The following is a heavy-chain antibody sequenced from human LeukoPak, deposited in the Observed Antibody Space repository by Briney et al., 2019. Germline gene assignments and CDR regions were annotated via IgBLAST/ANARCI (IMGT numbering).Heavy chain of an antibody. D-gene: IGHD3-22*01. CDR3: ARDRGYFDRALGYFDY. V-gene: IGHV4-34*01. CDR2: INHSGST. Sequence: SETLSLTCAVYGGSFSGYYWSWIRQPPGKGLEWIGEINHSGSTNYNPSLKSRVTISVDTSKNQFSLKLSSVTAADTAVYYCARDRGYFDRALGYFDYWGQGTLVTVSS. J-gene: IGHJ4*02. CDR1: GGSFSGYY.